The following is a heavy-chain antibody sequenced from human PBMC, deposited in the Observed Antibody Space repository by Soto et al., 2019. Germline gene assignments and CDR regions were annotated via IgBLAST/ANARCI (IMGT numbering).Heavy chain of an antibody. Sequence: PGGSLRLSCAASGFIFSYYEMNWVRQAPGKGLEWVSYISSSSTTIYYADPVKGRFTISRDNAKSLLYLQMDSLRDDDTAVYYCTKGTWFDPWGRGTLVTVSS. J-gene: IGHJ5*02. CDR3: TKGTWFDP. CDR1: GFIFSYYE. CDR2: ISSSSTTI. V-gene: IGHV3-48*03. D-gene: IGHD1-1*01.